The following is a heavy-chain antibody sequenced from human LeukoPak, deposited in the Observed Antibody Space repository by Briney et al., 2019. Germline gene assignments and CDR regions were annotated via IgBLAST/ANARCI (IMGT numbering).Heavy chain of an antibody. V-gene: IGHV5-51*01. CDR1: GYRFTSYW. CDR3: ARVPIRGVAHDTFDI. D-gene: IGHD3-10*01. Sequence: PGESLKISCKGSGYRFTSYWIGWVRQMPGKGLEWMGIIYPSDSDTRYSPSFQGQVTISADKSISTAYLQWSRLKASDTAMYYCARVPIRGVAHDTFDIWGQGTMVTVSS. J-gene: IGHJ3*02. CDR2: IYPSDSDT.